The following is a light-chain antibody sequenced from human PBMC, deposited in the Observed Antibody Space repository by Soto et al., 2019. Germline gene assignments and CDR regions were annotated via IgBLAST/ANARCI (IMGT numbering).Light chain of an antibody. CDR2: GAS. V-gene: IGKV3-20*01. CDR3: QQYGSSPRT. CDR1: RSVTTNY. J-gene: IGKJ1*01. Sequence: EIVLSQFPGPLFLSPGERATPSCRASRSVTTNYLAWYQQKPGQAPRLLIYGASSRAIGIPDRFSGSGPGTDFTLTISRPEPEDFAVYYCQQYGSSPRTFGQGTKVEIK.